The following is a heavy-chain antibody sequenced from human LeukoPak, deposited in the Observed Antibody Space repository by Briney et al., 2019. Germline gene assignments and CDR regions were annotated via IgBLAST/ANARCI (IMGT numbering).Heavy chain of an antibody. V-gene: IGHV4-39*07. J-gene: IGHJ4*02. D-gene: IGHD3-16*02. Sequence: PSETLSLTCTVSSGSISSSSYYWGWIRQPPGKGLEWIGSIYYSGSTYYDPSLKSRVTISVDTSKNQFSLKLSSVTAADTAVYYCARSDYVWGTYRGSDYWGQGTLVTVSS. CDR2: IYYSGST. CDR1: SGSISSSSYY. CDR3: ARSDYVWGTYRGSDY.